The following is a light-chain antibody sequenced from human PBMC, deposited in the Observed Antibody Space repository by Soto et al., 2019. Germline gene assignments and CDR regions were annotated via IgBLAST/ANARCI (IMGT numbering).Light chain of an antibody. Sequence: QSALTQPASVSGFPGQSITISCTGTSSDVGGYNYVSWYQQHPGKAPKLMIYDVSNRPSGVSNRFSGSKSGNTASLTISGLQAEDEADYHCSSYRSSITPVVFGGGTKLTVL. CDR2: DVS. J-gene: IGLJ2*01. V-gene: IGLV2-14*03. CDR1: SSDVGGYNY. CDR3: SSYRSSITPVV.